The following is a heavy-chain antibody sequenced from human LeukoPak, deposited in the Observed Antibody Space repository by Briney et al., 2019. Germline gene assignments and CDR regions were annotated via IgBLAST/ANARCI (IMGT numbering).Heavy chain of an antibody. CDR2: ISGRSSTI. V-gene: IGHV3-48*01. J-gene: IGHJ4*02. Sequence: GGSLRLSCAASAFTFSDYSMNWVRQAPGKGLEWISYISGRSSTIYCADSVRGRFTISRDNAKNSMYLQMNSLRAEDTAVYYCARDRLTSGSYFFDYWGQGTLVTVSS. D-gene: IGHD1-26*01. CDR3: ARDRLTSGSYFFDY. CDR1: AFTFSDYS.